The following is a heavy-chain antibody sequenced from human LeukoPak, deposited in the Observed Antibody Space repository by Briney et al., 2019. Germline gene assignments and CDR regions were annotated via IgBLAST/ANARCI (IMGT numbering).Heavy chain of an antibody. J-gene: IGHJ6*03. V-gene: IGHV3-9*03. Sequence: QPGRSLRLSCAASGFTFGDYAMHWVRQAPGKGLEWVAGISWDGGRICHVDSVKGRFTISRDNDKNSLYLQMNSLRAEDMALYYCAQGAGGTNFYYMDVWGKGTTVTVSS. CDR3: AQGAGGTNFYYMDV. D-gene: IGHD1-1*01. CDR1: GFTFGDYA. CDR2: ISWDGGRI.